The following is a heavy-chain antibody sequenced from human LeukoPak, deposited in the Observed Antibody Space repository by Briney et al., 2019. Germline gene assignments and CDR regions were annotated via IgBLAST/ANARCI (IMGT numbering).Heavy chain of an antibody. CDR1: GFTFSSYE. CDR3: ARERREQLLPPYTRSVTYFDY. CDR2: IKQDGSEK. Sequence: GGSLRLSCAASGFTFSSYEMNWVRQAPGKGLEWVANIKQDGSEKYYVDSVKGRFTISRDNAKNSLYLQMNSLRAEDTAVYYCARERREQLLPPYTRSVTYFDYWGQGTLVTVSS. D-gene: IGHD2-2*01. J-gene: IGHJ4*02. V-gene: IGHV3-7*03.